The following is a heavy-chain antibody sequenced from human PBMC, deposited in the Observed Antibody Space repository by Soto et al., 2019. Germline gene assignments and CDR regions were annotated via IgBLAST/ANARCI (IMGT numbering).Heavy chain of an antibody. CDR2: ISWDGGST. D-gene: IGHD4-4*01. V-gene: IGHV3-43*01. J-gene: IGHJ6*02. Sequence: GGSLRLSCAASGFTFDDYTMHWVRQAPGKGLEWVSLISWDGGSTYYADSVKGRFTISRDNSKNSLYLQMNSLRTEDTALYYRAKDSRLTVTTPYGMDVWGQGTTVTVSS. CDR3: AKDSRLTVTTPYGMDV. CDR1: GFTFDDYT.